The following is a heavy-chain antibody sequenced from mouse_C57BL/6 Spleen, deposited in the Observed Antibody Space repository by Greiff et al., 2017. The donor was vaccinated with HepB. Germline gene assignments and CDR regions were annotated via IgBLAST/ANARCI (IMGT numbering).Heavy chain of an antibody. V-gene: IGHV5-9-1*02. CDR3: TRDGGLLRYAWFAY. CDR1: GFTFSSYA. Sequence: EVKLVESGEGLVKPGGSLKLSCAASGFTFSSYAMSWVRQTPEKRLEWVAYISSGGDYIYYADTVKGRFTISRDNARNTLYLQMSSLKSEDTAMYYCTRDGGLLRYAWFAYWGQGTLVTVSA. CDR2: ISSGGDYI. D-gene: IGHD2-3*01. J-gene: IGHJ3*01.